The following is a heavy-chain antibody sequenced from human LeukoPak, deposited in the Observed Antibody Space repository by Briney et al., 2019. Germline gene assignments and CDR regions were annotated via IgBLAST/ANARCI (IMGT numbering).Heavy chain of an antibody. J-gene: IGHJ4*02. CDR3: ASETYYYGSGSDY. CDR1: GFTFSSYW. V-gene: IGHV3-7*01. CDR2: IKQDGSEK. D-gene: IGHD3-10*01. Sequence: GGSLRLSCAASGFTFSSYWMSWVRQAPGKGLDWVANIKQDGSEKYYVDSVKGRFTISRDNAKNSLYLQMNSLRAEDTAVYYCASETYYYGSGSDYWGQGTLVTVSS.